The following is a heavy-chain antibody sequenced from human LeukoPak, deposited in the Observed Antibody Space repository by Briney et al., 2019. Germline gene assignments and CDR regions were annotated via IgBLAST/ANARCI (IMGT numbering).Heavy chain of an antibody. CDR1: GGSISSYY. Sequence: PSETLSLTCTVSGGSISSYYWSWIRQPPGKGLEWIGYMYYRGNTNYNPSLKSRVTISVDTSKNQFSLKLSSVTAADTAVYYCATGVHGIAAAGDYYFDYWGQGTLVTVSS. V-gene: IGHV4-59*01. CDR2: MYYRGNT. CDR3: ATGVHGIAAAGDYYFDY. D-gene: IGHD6-13*01. J-gene: IGHJ4*02.